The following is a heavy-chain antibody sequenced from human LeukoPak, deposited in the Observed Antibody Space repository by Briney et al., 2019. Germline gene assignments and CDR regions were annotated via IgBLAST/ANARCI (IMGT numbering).Heavy chain of an antibody. V-gene: IGHV3-11*04. CDR2: ISSSGSTT. CDR3: ARGRYDSSGYYALFDY. Sequence: GGSLRLSCAASGFTFSDYYMSWIRQAPGKGLEWVSYISSSGSTTYYADSVKGRFTISRDNAKNSLYLQVNSVRAEDTAVYYCARGRYDSSGYYALFDYWGRGTLVTVSS. J-gene: IGHJ4*02. D-gene: IGHD3-22*01. CDR1: GFTFSDYY.